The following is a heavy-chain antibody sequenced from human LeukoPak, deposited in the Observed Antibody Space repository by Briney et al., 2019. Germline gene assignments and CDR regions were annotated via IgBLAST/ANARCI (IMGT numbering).Heavy chain of an antibody. J-gene: IGHJ4*02. CDR1: GYTFPSYG. CDR2: ISAYNSNT. V-gene: IGHV1-18*01. D-gene: IGHD3-10*01. Sequence: GASVKVSCKASGYTFPSYGISWVRQAPGQGLDWMGWISAYNSNTNYAQKLQGRATMTTDTSTSTAYMELRSLRSDDTAVYYCARDLIGIGEPGAFDYWGQGTLVTVSS. CDR3: ARDLIGIGEPGAFDY.